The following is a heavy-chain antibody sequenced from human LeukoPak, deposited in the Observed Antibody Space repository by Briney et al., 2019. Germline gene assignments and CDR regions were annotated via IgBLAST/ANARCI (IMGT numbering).Heavy chain of an antibody. Sequence: ASVKVSCKASAYTFTGYYMHWLRQAPGQGLQWMGSINPNSGDANSAQRFQGRVTMTRDTSISAAYMELNTLRSDDTAVHYCARGGALSDGPWHFDFWGQGTLVTVSS. J-gene: IGHJ4*02. V-gene: IGHV1-2*02. D-gene: IGHD1-26*01. CDR1: AYTFTGYY. CDR2: INPNSGDA. CDR3: ARGGALSDGPWHFDF.